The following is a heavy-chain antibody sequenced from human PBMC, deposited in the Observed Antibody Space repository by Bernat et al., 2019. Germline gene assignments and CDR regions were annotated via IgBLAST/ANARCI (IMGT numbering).Heavy chain of an antibody. CDR3: ARGSSGSYSGYYHGMNV. Sequence: EVQLVESGGGLVQPGGSLRLSCAASGFTFSAHPMDWVRQAPGKGLEWVGRTRNKATSDTTEYAASVKGRFTISRDDSKTSLYLQMNSRKAEDTAVYYCARGSSGSYSGYYHGMNVWGQGTTVTVAS. V-gene: IGHV3-72*01. J-gene: IGHJ6*02. CDR1: GFTFSAHP. D-gene: IGHD1-26*01. CDR2: TRNKATSDTT.